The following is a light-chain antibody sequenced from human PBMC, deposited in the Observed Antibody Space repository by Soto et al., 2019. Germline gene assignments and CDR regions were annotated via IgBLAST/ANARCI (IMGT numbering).Light chain of an antibody. CDR3: QQRSNWPPVT. CDR1: QSINRH. Sequence: EILVTQSPGTLSLSPGERATLSCRASQSINRHLAWYQQKPGQAPRLLILDASDRATGIPARFSGSGSGTDFTLTISSLEPEDFAVYYCQQRSNWPPVTFGGGTKVDI. J-gene: IGKJ4*01. V-gene: IGKV3-11*01. CDR2: DAS.